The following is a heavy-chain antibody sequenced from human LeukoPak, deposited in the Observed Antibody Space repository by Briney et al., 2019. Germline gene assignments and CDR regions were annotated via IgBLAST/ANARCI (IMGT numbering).Heavy chain of an antibody. D-gene: IGHD5-12*01. CDR3: ARREATDFYFDF. Sequence: GGSLRLSCAASGFTFSSYAMSWVRQAPGKGLECISSIYSGGNTYYADSVKGRFTISRDDSKNTLYLQMNSLRAEDTSIYYCARREATDFYFDFWGQGILVTVSS. CDR2: IYSGGNT. V-gene: IGHV3-66*04. J-gene: IGHJ4*02. CDR1: GFTFSSYA.